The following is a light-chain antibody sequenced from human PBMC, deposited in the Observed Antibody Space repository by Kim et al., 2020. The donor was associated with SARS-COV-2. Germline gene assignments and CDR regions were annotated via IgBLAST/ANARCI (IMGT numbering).Light chain of an antibody. CDR2: YEN. J-gene: IGLJ3*02. CDR3: QVWDTSSDHPV. V-gene: IGLV3-21*04. CDR1: NIGTKS. Sequence: APGKTATIACGGDNIGTKSVHWYQQRPGQAPLLVIYYENYRPSGISERFSGSSSGNTATLTITRVEAGDEADYFCQVWDTSSDHPVFGGGNKVTVL.